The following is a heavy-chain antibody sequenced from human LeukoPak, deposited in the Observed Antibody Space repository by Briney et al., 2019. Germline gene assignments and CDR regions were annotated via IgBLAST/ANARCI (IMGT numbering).Heavy chain of an antibody. D-gene: IGHD6-6*01. Sequence: GASVKVSCKGSGYTFTNYAVHWVRQAPGQGLEWMGIINPTGGSTTYAQKFQGRVTMTRDTSTSTVYMELSSLRSDDTAVYYCARTAARRFDYWGQGTLVTVSS. CDR3: ARTAARRFDY. V-gene: IGHV1-46*01. CDR2: INPTGGST. J-gene: IGHJ4*02. CDR1: GYTFTNYA.